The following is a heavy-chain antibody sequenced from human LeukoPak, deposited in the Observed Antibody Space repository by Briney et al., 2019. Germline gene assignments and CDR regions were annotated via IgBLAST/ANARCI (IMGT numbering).Heavy chain of an antibody. CDR2: IIPNTGTT. CDR3: ARDWGLIGSTDWGGHEDWFDP. D-gene: IGHD1-20*01. V-gene: IGHV1-69*08. Sequence: SVKVSCKASGGIFNNYIFSWVRQAPGQGLEWMGSIIPNTGTTTYAQKFQGRVTITADESTTTIYMELSSLRSEDTAFYYCARDWGLIGSTDWGGHEDWFDPWGQGTLVTVS. J-gene: IGHJ5*02. CDR1: GGIFNNYI.